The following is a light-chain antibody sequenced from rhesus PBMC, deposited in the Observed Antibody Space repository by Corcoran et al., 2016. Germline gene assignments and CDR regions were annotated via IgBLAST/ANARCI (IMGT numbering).Light chain of an antibody. CDR2: KAS. V-gene: IGKV1-21*01. CDR1: QDINSW. CDR3: QQYNSAPWT. Sequence: DIQMTQSPSSLSASVGDRVAITCRASQDINSWLAWYQQKPGKAPKLLIYKASTLHRGVPSRFSGSGYGTEFTLTISSLQPEDFANYHCQQYNSAPWTFGQGTKVEI. J-gene: IGKJ1*01.